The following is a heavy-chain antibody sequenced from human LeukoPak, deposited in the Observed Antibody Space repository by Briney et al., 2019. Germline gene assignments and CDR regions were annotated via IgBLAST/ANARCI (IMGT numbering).Heavy chain of an antibody. CDR2: LNTDASSP. V-gene: IGHV3-74*01. CDR3: ATSPLVTGTPYYSDH. J-gene: IGHJ4*01. CDR1: AFTFSRYW. D-gene: IGHD2-21*02. Sequence: GGPLGLPCAVSAFTFSRYWTHWVRQTPGKGLVWVSRLNTDASSPTYADSVKGRFTISRDSAKNTLYLQMNSLRAEDTAVYYCATSPLVTGTPYYSDHWGQGTLVTVSS.